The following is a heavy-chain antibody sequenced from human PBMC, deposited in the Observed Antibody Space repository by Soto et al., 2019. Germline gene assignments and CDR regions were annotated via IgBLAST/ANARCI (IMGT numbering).Heavy chain of an antibody. CDR2: IWYDGSNK. CDR3: ARDPVWDDEVYYYYYMDV. D-gene: IGHD1-26*01. CDR1: GFTFSSYG. V-gene: IGHV3-33*01. Sequence: QVQLVESGGGVVQPGGSLRLSCAASGFTFSSYGMHWVRQAPGKGLEWVAVIWYDGSNKYYADSVKGRFTISRDNSKNKLYLQMNRLRAEDTAVYYCARDPVWDDEVYYYYYMDVWGKGTTVTVSS. J-gene: IGHJ6*03.